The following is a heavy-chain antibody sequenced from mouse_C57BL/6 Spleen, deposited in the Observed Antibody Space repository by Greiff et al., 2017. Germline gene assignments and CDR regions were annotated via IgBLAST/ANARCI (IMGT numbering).Heavy chain of an antibody. V-gene: IGHV1-52*01. J-gene: IGHJ1*03. Sequence: QVQLQQPGAELVRPGSSVKLSCKASGYTFTSYWMHWVKQRPIQGLEWIGNIDPSDSETNYNQKFKDKATLTVDKSSSTAYMQLSSLTSEDSAVYYCARSGTGYFDVWGTGTTVTVSS. CDR2: IDPSDSET. CDR1: GYTFTSYW. CDR3: ARSGTGYFDV. D-gene: IGHD3-3*01.